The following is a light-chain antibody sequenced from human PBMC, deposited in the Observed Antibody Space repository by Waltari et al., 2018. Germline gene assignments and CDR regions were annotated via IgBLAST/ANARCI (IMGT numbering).Light chain of an antibody. CDR3: HQYSTTPWT. Sequence: DFVMTQSPEFLAVSLGERATINCKSSQSGLYSPNSKNYLAWYQQKPGQPPKLLIYWASTRESGVPDRFSGSGSGTDFTLTISSLQAEDVAVYYCHQYSTTPWTFGQGTKVEI. CDR1: QSGLYSPNSKNY. V-gene: IGKV4-1*01. J-gene: IGKJ1*01. CDR2: WAS.